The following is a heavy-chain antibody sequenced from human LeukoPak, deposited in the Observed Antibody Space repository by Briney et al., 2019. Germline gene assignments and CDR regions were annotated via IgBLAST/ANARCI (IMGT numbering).Heavy chain of an antibody. CDR2: ISSGGSTI. CDR1: GFIFNNYE. Sequence: GGSLRLSCVASGFIFNNYEMNWVRQAPGKGLEWVSYISSGGSTIYYADSVKGRFTISRDNAKNSLYLQMNSLRAEDTAVYYCAELGITMIGGVWGKGTTVTISS. D-gene: IGHD3-10*02. V-gene: IGHV3-48*03. CDR3: AELGITMIGGV. J-gene: IGHJ6*04.